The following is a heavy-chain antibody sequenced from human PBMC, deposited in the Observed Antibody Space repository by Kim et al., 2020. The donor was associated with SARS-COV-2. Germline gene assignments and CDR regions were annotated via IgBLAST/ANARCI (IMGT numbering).Heavy chain of an antibody. D-gene: IGHD3-10*01. Sequence: GGSLRPSCAASGFPFSNAWMNWVRQVPGKGLEWVGRIKTRSDGGTTDYAAPVKGRFTISRDDSTNTLYLQMNSLKNEDTAVYYCTTPLLWFGDSYPNSWGQGTLVTVSS. CDR3: TTPLLWFGDSYPNS. J-gene: IGHJ4*02. CDR1: GFPFSNAW. V-gene: IGHV3-15*01. CDR2: IKTRSDGGTT.